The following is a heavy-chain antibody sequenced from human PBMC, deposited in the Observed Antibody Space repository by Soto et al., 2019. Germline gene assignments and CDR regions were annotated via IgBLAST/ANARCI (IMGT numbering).Heavy chain of an antibody. J-gene: IGHJ4*02. CDR1: GGTFSSYA. D-gene: IGHD3-22*01. CDR2: IIPIFGTA. Sequence: ASVKVSCKASGGTFSSYAISWVRQAPGQGLEWMGGIIPIFGTANYAQKFQGRVTITADESTSTAYMELSSLRSEDTAVYYCARDPSLWSSGSYLFDYWGQGXLVTVSS. V-gene: IGHV1-69*13. CDR3: ARDPSLWSSGSYLFDY.